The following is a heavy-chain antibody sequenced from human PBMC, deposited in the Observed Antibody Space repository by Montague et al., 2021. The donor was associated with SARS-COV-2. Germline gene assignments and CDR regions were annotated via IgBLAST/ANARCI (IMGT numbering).Heavy chain of an antibody. Sequence: SRRLSLSASGFTFSNYGMHWVRQAPGKGLEWVAVTWYDGNNKYYADSVKGRFTIPRDNSKNTLYLQMNSLRAEDTAVYYCGGDCPSGGDCYRDYWGQGTLVTVSS. CDR2: TWYDGNNK. V-gene: IGHV3-33*01. CDR3: GGDCPSGGDCYRDY. D-gene: IGHD2-21*02. CDR1: GFTFSNYG. J-gene: IGHJ4*02.